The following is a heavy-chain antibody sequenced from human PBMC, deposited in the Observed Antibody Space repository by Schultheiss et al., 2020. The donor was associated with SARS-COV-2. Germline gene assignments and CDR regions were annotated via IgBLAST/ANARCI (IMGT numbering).Heavy chain of an antibody. D-gene: IGHD2-15*01. CDR3: ARTSYCSGGRCQPFDY. V-gene: IGHV3-72*01. Sequence: GGSLRLSCAASGFAVSGYFMSWVRQAPGKRLEWVARIRDKANRYTTEYAASVKGRFIISRGDSDNSVSLQMNSLKIEDTAVYYCARTSYCSGGRCQPFDYWGQGTLVTVSS. J-gene: IGHJ4*02. CDR1: GFAVSGYF. CDR2: IRDKANRYTT.